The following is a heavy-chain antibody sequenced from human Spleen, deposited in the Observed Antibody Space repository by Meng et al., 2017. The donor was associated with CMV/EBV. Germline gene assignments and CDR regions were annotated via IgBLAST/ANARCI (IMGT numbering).Heavy chain of an antibody. V-gene: IGHV3-30*02. J-gene: IGHJ4*02. CDR1: GFTFSSYG. D-gene: IGHD6-13*01. CDR3: ARGGYGSSWYRFDY. CDR2: IRYDGSNK. Sequence: GESLKISCAASGFTFSSYGMHWVRQAPGKGLEWVAFIRYDGSNKYYADPVKGRFTISRDNSKNTLYLQMNSLRAEDTAVYYCARGGYGSSWYRFDYWGQGTLVTVSS.